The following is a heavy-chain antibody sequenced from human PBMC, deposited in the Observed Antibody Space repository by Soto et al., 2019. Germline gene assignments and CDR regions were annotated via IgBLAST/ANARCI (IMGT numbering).Heavy chain of an antibody. Sequence: SETLSLTCTVSGGSISRSTYYWGWIRQPPGKGLEWIGSIYYSGSTYYRPSLKSRVTISVDTSKNQFSLKLSSATAADTAVYYCARQVPAAIRLGWFDPWGQGTLVTVSS. D-gene: IGHD2-2*02. J-gene: IGHJ5*02. CDR1: GGSISRSTYY. V-gene: IGHV4-39*01. CDR3: ARQVPAAIRLGWFDP. CDR2: IYYSGST.